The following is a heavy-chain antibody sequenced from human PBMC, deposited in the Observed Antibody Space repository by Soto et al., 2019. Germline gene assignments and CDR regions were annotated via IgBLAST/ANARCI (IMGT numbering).Heavy chain of an antibody. V-gene: IGHV3-15*01. CDR2: IKSKSDGGAT. D-gene: IGHD6-19*01. Sequence: EVQLVESGGGLVKPGGSLRLSCAASGFTFTDAWMTWVRQAPGKGLEWVGRIKSKSDGGATDYGAPVKGRFTISRDDSKNTLYLQMNSLNTEDTAVYYCTTYTYISGWYYFDYWGQGTLVTVSS. J-gene: IGHJ4*02. CDR3: TTYTYISGWYYFDY. CDR1: GFTFTDAW.